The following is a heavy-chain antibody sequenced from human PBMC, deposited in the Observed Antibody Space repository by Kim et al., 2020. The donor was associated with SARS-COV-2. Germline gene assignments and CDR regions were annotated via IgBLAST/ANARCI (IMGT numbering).Heavy chain of an antibody. CDR2: I. J-gene: IGHJ4*02. CDR3: ARDSLGSIDY. V-gene: IGHV3-30*01. Sequence: INYAGSVRGRFTISRDNSKNTLYLHMNSLRAEDTAVYYCARDSLGSIDYWGQGTLVSVSS. D-gene: IGHD7-27*01.